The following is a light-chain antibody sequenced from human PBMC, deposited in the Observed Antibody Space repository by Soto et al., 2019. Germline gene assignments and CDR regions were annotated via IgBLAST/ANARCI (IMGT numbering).Light chain of an antibody. CDR1: QTVSRW. V-gene: IGKV1-5*03. CDR3: QQFHSFPIT. CDR2: KAS. J-gene: IGKJ5*01. Sequence: DIQMTQSPSTMSESVGDRVTITCRASQTVSRWLAWYQQKPGRAPQLLIEKASTLESGVPSRFSGSGSGTDFTLTINSLQPEDYATYYCQQFHSFPITFGQGTRLENK.